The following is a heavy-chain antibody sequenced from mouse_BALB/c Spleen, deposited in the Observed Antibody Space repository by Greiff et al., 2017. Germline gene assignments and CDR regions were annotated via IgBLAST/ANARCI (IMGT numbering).Heavy chain of an antibody. D-gene: IGHD1-1*01. V-gene: IGHV5-6-3*01. CDR2: INSNGGST. CDR1: GFTFSSYG. Sequence: EVQLVESGGGLVQPGGSLKLSCAASGFTFSSYGMSWVRQTPDKRLELVATINSNGGSTYYPDSVKGRFTISRDNAKNTLYLQMSSLKSEDTAMYYCARGITTVVEGYYFDYWGQGTTLTVSS. CDR3: ARGITTVVEGYYFDY. J-gene: IGHJ2*01.